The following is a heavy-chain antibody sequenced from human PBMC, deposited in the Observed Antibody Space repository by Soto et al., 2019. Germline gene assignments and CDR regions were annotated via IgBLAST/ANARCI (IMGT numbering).Heavy chain of an antibody. J-gene: IGHJ4*02. Sequence: ESLKISCKGSGYSFASHWVAWVRQMPEKGLEWIGTIYPGDSDTKYSSAFRGHVTISADTSVSTAYLQWRSLEATDSAIYYCARYSGSYWHYLDFWGQGTLVTVSS. CDR2: IYPGDSDT. V-gene: IGHV5-51*01. D-gene: IGHD1-26*01. CDR3: ARYSGSYWHYLDF. CDR1: GYSFASHW.